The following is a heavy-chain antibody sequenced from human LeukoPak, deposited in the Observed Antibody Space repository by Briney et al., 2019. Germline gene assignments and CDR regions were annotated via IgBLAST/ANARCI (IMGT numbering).Heavy chain of an antibody. Sequence: PGGSLRPSCAASGFSFSIYAMSWVRQAPGKGLEWVSAISGSGDTKYYADSVKGRFTISRDNSKNALYLQMKSLRAEDTAAYYCAKAPLTTVTTIWFDPWGQGTLVTVSS. V-gene: IGHV3-23*01. J-gene: IGHJ5*02. CDR3: AKAPLTTVTTIWFDP. D-gene: IGHD4-11*01. CDR2: ISGSGDTK. CDR1: GFSFSIYA.